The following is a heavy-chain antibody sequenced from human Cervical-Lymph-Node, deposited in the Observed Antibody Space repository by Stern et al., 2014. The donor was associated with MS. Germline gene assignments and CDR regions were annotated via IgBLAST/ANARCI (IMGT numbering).Heavy chain of an antibody. J-gene: IGHJ6*02. D-gene: IGHD3-10*01. CDR3: ARDHYGSGSYYYYGMDV. V-gene: IGHV1-3*01. CDR2: INAGNGNT. Sequence: QVQLVQSGAEVKKPGASVKVSGKASGYTFTSYAMHWVRQAPGQRLEWKGWINAGNGNTKYSQKFQGRVTITRDTSASTAYMELSSLRSEDTAVYYCARDHYGSGSYYYYGMDVWGQGTTVTVSS. CDR1: GYTFTSYA.